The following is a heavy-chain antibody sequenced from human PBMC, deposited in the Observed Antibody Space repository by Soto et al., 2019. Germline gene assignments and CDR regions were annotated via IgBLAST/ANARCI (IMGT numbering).Heavy chain of an antibody. Sequence: QITLNESGPTQVKPRQTLTLTCTFSGFSLTTSGVGVGWIRQSPGKAPEWLALIYWDDDKRYSPSLKSRLTITKDNSKNQVVLTMADLDPADTATYYCAHRVLRTVFGVVTTTAFYFDFWGQGTPVAVSS. CDR2: IYWDDDK. J-gene: IGHJ4*02. CDR3: AHRVLRTVFGVVTTTAFYFDF. D-gene: IGHD3-3*01. V-gene: IGHV2-5*02. CDR1: GFSLTTSGVG.